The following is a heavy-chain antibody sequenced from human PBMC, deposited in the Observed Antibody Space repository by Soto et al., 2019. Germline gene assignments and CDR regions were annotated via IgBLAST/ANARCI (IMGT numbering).Heavy chain of an antibody. CDR2: IIPIFGTA. D-gene: IGHD2-21*01. Sequence: EASVKVSCKASGGTFSSYAISWVRQAPGQGLEWMGGIIPIFGTANYAQKFQGRVTITADESTSTAYMELSSLRSEDTAVYYCARDSGRGSDGYNGYYYYGMDVWGQGTTVTVSS. V-gene: IGHV1-69*13. CDR3: ARDSGRGSDGYNGYYYYGMDV. CDR1: GGTFSSYA. J-gene: IGHJ6*02.